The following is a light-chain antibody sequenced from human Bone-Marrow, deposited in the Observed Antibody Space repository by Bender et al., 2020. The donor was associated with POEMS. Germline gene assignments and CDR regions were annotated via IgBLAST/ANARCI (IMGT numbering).Light chain of an antibody. Sequence: QSALTQPASVSGSPGQSITISCTGTSSDIGLYNYVSCYQHLPGKAPKLIIYEINKRPSGFPDRFSGSRSGNTASLTVSALRAEDEATFCCSLYACNSYYALFGGGTALTLL. CDR2: EIN. CDR1: SSDIGLYNY. J-gene: IGLJ2*01. CDR3: SLYACNSYYAL. V-gene: IGLV2-8*01.